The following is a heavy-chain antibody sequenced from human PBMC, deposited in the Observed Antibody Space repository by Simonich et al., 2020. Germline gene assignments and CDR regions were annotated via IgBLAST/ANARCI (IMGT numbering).Heavy chain of an antibody. CDR2: INPNRGGT. V-gene: IGHV1-2*02. D-gene: IGHD1-26*01. CDR3: ARVPPTSGSYYYYYYYMDV. CDR1: GYTFTGYY. Sequence: QVQLVQSGAEVKKPGASVKVSCKASGYTFTGYYMHWVRQAPGQGLEWMGWINPNRGGTNYAQKFQGRVTMTRETSISSAYMELSRLRSDDTAVYYCARVPPTSGSYYYYYYYMDVWGKGTTVTVSS. J-gene: IGHJ6*03.